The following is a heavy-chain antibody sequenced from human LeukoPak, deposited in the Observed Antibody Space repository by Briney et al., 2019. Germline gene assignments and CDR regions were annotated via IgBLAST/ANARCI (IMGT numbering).Heavy chain of an antibody. CDR1: GFTFSSYA. CDR2: ISDSGGST. D-gene: IGHD1-1*01. J-gene: IGHJ4*02. Sequence: PGGSLRLSCAASGFTFSSYAMSWVRQAPGKGLEWVSAISDSGGSTYYTDSAKGRFTISRDNSKNTLYLQMNSLRAEDTAVYYCARFKDDVGGFDDWGQGTLVTVSS. CDR3: ARFKDDVGGFDD. V-gene: IGHV3-23*01.